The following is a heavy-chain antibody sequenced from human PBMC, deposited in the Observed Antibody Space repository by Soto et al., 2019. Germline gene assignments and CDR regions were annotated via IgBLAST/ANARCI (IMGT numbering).Heavy chain of an antibody. CDR3: ARHGLIAAACSMFGSSKEYFQH. V-gene: IGHV4-59*08. D-gene: IGHD6-13*01. CDR2: IYYSGST. J-gene: IGHJ1*01. CDR1: GGSIISYY. Sequence: SETLSLTCTVSGGSIISYYWSWIRQPPGKGLEWIGYIYYSGSTNYNPSLKSRVTISVDTSKNQFSLKLSSVTAADTAVYYCARHGLIAAACSMFGSSKEYFQHWGQGTLVTVSS.